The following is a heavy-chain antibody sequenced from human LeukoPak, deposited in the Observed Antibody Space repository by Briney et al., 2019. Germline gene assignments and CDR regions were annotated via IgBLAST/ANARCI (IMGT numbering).Heavy chain of an antibody. CDR1: GGSISSYY. D-gene: IGHD3-22*01. J-gene: IGHJ4*02. Sequence: SETLPLTCTVSGGSISSYYWSWIRQPPGKGLEWIGDIYYSGSTNYNPSLTSRVTISVGTSKNHAVLKLSSVTAADTAVYYCARAATYYYDSRGYYPLPYYFGYWGQGTLVTVSS. V-gene: IGHV4-59*01. CDR2: IYYSGST. CDR3: ARAATYYYDSRGYYPLPYYFGY.